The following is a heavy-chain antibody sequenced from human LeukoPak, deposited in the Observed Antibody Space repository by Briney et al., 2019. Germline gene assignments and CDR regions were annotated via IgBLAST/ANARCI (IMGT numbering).Heavy chain of an antibody. CDR1: GYTFTSYD. Sequence: GASVKVSCKASGYTFTSYDINWVRQATGQGLEWMGRMNPNSGNTGYAQKFQGRVTITRNTSISTAYMELSSLRSEDTAVYYCARVPAAIVNHKGRAGFDPWGQGTLVTVSS. CDR2: MNPNSGNT. D-gene: IGHD2-2*02. CDR3: ARVPAAIVNHKGRAGFDP. V-gene: IGHV1-8*03. J-gene: IGHJ5*02.